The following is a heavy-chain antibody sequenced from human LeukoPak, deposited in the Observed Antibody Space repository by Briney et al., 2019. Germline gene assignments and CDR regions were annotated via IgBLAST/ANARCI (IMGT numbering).Heavy chain of an antibody. Sequence: IPSETLSLTCAVYGGSFSGYYWSWIRQPPGKGLEWIGEINHSGSTNYNPSLKSRVTISVDTSKNQFSLKLSSVTAADTAVYYCARDLSPAVAGTSGSFDYWGQGTLVTVSS. CDR1: GGSFSGYY. J-gene: IGHJ4*02. CDR2: INHSGST. V-gene: IGHV4-34*01. CDR3: ARDLSPAVAGTSGSFDY. D-gene: IGHD6-19*01.